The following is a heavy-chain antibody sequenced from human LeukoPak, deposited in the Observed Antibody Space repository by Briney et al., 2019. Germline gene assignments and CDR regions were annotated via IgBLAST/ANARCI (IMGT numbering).Heavy chain of an antibody. J-gene: IGHJ6*02. CDR3: ARRGEVAPPAGHYYYGMDV. V-gene: IGHV4-59*08. CDR1: GGSISSYY. D-gene: IGHD2-2*01. CDR2: IYYSGST. Sequence: SETLSPTCTVSGGSISSYYWSWIRQPPGKGLEWIGYIYYSGSTNYNPSLKSRVTISVDTSKNQFSLKLSSVTAADTAVYYCARRGEVAPPAGHYYYGMDVWGQGTTVTVSS.